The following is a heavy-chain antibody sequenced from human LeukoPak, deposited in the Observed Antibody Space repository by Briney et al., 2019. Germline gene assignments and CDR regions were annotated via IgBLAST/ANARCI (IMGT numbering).Heavy chain of an antibody. J-gene: IGHJ6*02. CDR1: GCTFSSYW. CDR2: INSDGSST. Sequence: PGGSLRLSCAASGCTFSSYWMHWVRQPPGKGLVWVSRINSDGSSTSYADSVKGRFTSSGENAKNTLYLTIYSLRAEETAVYYCARDGYDILIGYRSRCMDVWGQGTKVTV. V-gene: IGHV3-74*01. CDR3: ARDGYDILIGYRSRCMDV. D-gene: IGHD3-9*01.